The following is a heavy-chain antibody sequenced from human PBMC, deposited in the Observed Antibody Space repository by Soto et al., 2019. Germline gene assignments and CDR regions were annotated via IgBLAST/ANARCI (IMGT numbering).Heavy chain of an antibody. V-gene: IGHV1-69*13. Sequence: GASVKVSCKASGGTFSSYAISWVRQAPGQGLEWMGGIIPIFGTANYAQKFQGRVTITADESTSTAYMELSSLRSEDTAVYYCAREGYYYDSSGLSYYYYYGMDVWGQGTTVTV. J-gene: IGHJ6*02. CDR1: GGTFSSYA. D-gene: IGHD3-22*01. CDR3: AREGYYYDSSGLSYYYYYGMDV. CDR2: IIPIFGTA.